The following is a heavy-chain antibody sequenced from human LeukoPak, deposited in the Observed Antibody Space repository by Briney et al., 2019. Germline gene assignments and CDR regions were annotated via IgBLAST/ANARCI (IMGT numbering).Heavy chain of an antibody. CDR1: GYTLSSYG. Sequence: GASVKVSCKASGYTLSSYGLSWVRQAPGQGLEWMGGIIPIFGTANYAQKFQGRVTITADESTSTAYMELSSLRSEDTAVYYCARRGDTAMVGYFDYWGQGTPVTVSS. CDR2: IIPIFGTA. J-gene: IGHJ4*02. V-gene: IGHV1-69*13. D-gene: IGHD5-18*01. CDR3: ARRGDTAMVGYFDY.